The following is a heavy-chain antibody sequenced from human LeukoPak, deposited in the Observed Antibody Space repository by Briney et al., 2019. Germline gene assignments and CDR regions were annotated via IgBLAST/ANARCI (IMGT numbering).Heavy chain of an antibody. CDR3: ASCAKDIVVVPAASTHWYFDL. Sequence: KPSETLSLTCAVYGAPFSGYYRSWIRQPPGKGLEWIGEINNSGSTNYNPSLKSRVTISVDRSKNQFSLKLSSVTAADTAVYFCASCAKDIVVVPAASTHWYFDLWGRGTLVTVSS. D-gene: IGHD2-2*01. CDR1: GAPFSGYY. J-gene: IGHJ2*01. CDR2: INNSGST. V-gene: IGHV4-34*01.